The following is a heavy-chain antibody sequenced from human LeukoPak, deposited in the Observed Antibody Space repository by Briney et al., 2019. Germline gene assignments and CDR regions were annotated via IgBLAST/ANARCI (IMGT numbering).Heavy chain of an antibody. Sequence: GGSLRLSCAASGFTFSSYGMHWVRQAPGKGLEWVAVIWYDGSNKYYADSVKGRFTISRDNSKNTLYLQMNSLRAEDTAVYYCARDKVVVVPAAMQPWYYYGMDVWGQGTTVTVSS. V-gene: IGHV3-30*19. CDR2: IWYDGSNK. J-gene: IGHJ6*02. CDR3: ARDKVVVVPAAMQPWYYYGMDV. D-gene: IGHD2-2*01. CDR1: GFTFSSYG.